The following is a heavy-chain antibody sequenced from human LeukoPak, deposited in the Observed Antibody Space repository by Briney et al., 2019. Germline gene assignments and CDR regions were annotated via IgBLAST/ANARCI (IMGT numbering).Heavy chain of an antibody. CDR3: ATGSPPVANDEGYYYMDV. Sequence: ASVKVSCKVSGYTLTELSMHWVRQAPGKGLEWMGGFDPEDGETTYTQKFQGRVTMTEDTSTDTAYMELSSPRSEDTAVYYCATGSPPVANDEGYYYMDVWGKGTTVTVSS. V-gene: IGHV1-24*01. J-gene: IGHJ6*03. D-gene: IGHD1-1*01. CDR1: GYTLTELS. CDR2: FDPEDGET.